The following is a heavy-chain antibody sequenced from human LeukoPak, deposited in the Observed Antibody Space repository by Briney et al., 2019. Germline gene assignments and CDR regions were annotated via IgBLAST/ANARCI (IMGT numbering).Heavy chain of an antibody. Sequence: PGGSLRLSCAASGLTFSSYSMNWVRQAPGKGLEWVSSISSSSSYIYYADSVKGRFTISRDNAKNSLYLQMNSLRAEDTAVYYCARDSSLRFLEWLLGYFDYWGQGTLVTVSS. CDR2: ISSSSSYI. J-gene: IGHJ4*02. CDR1: GLTFSSYS. CDR3: ARDSSLRFLEWLLGYFDY. D-gene: IGHD3-3*01. V-gene: IGHV3-21*01.